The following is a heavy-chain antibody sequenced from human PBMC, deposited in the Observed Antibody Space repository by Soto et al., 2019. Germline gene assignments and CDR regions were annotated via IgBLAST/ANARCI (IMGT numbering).Heavy chain of an antibody. CDR2: IHHSGGP. D-gene: IGHD3-10*01. CDR3: ASYSSGSYYNGYYFDY. Sequence: PSETLSLTCAVYGGSFSAYYWTWIRQSPGKGLEWIGEIHHSGGPKYNPSLKSRVTISADTSKNQFSLELSSVTAADTAVYYCASYSSGSYYNGYYFDYWGEGTLVTVS. CDR1: GGSFSAYY. J-gene: IGHJ4*02. V-gene: IGHV4-34*01.